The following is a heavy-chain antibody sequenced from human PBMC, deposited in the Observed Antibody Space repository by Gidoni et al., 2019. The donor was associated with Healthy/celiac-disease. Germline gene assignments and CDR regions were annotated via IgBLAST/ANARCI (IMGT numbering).Heavy chain of an antibody. D-gene: IGHD3-16*02. CDR2: IYYSGST. CDR1: GGSISSGGYY. J-gene: IGHJ6*02. CDR3: ARDTLRGTDYDYVWGSYRYSHYYYGMDV. Sequence: QVQLQESGPGLVKPSQTLSLTCTVSGGSISSGGYYWSWIRQHPGKGLEWIGYIYYSGSTYYNPSLKSRVTISVDTSKNQFSLKLSSVTAADTAVYYCARDTLRGTDYDYVWGSYRYSHYYYGMDVWGQGTTVTVSS. V-gene: IGHV4-31*03.